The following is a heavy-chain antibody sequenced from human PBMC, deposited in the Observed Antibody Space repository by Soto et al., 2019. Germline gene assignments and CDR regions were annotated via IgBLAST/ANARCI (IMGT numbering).Heavy chain of an antibody. Sequence: PGESLKISCKGSGYSFTSYWIGWVRQMPGKVLEWMGIIYPGGSDIRYSPSFQGQVTISADKSISTAYLQWSSLKASDTAMYYCARGGGDIVVVPAAVVQLWLPAFDYWGQGXLVTVSS. CDR3: ARGGGDIVVVPAAVVQLWLPAFDY. V-gene: IGHV5-51*01. J-gene: IGHJ4*02. D-gene: IGHD2-2*01. CDR2: IYPGGSDI. CDR1: GYSFTSYW.